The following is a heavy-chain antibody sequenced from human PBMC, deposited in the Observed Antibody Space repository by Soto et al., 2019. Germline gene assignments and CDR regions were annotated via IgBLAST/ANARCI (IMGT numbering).Heavy chain of an antibody. CDR1: GDSINNYY. Sequence: QVQLQESGPGLANPSETLSLTCTVSGDSINNYYWSWIRQPPGKRLEWIGYIYYTGSTTYNPSLESRVSMSVDTSKNQFSLKLSSVNAADTAVYYCAKYRRTAAEGFTLDYWGRGTRVTVSS. D-gene: IGHD6-13*01. CDR2: IYYTGST. CDR3: AKYRRTAAEGFTLDY. J-gene: IGHJ4*02. V-gene: IGHV4-59*01.